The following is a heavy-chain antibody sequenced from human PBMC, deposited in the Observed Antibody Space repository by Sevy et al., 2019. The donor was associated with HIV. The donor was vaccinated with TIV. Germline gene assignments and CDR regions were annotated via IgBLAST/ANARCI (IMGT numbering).Heavy chain of an antibody. V-gene: IGHV3-30*18. D-gene: IGHD1-26*01. CDR2: TSYDGHNN. CDR3: AKDLLQLTIKELAQDYYYVMDV. CDR1: GFTFSNYG. J-gene: IGHJ6*02. Sequence: GGSLRLSCAASGFTFSNYGIHWVRQAPGKGLEWVAITSYDGHNNYYEDSVKGRFTISRDNSKNTLYLQMNSLRAEDTAVYYCAKDLLQLTIKELAQDYYYVMDVWGQGTTVTVSS.